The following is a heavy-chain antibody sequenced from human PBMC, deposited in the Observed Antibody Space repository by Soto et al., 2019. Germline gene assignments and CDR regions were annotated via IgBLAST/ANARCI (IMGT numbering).Heavy chain of an antibody. V-gene: IGHV1-69*12. D-gene: IGHD3-3*01. CDR2: IVPMFGTA. CDR3: ARDGDPQSAFWSGPLGGGRFDP. J-gene: IGHJ5*02. Sequence: QVQLVQSGAEVKKPGSSVNVSCKTSGGTFGNSAVTWVRQAPGQGLEWLGGIVPMFGTANYAQKFQGRVTSTAXXXTXXANMELNSLKTDDTAVYYCARDGDPQSAFWSGPLGGGRFDPWGQGTLVTVSS. CDR1: GGTFGNSA.